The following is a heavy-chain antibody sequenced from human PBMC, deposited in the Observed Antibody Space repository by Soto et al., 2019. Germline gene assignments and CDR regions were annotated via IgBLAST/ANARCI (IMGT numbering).Heavy chain of an antibody. Sequence: SETLSLTCTVSGGSISSNIYYWVWLPQPQGKELEWIRNIHYSGSTNYDSSPQSRVTISIDTSKNQFSLKLSSVTAADTAVYYCARVLRFFGRFDPWGQGTLVTVSS. D-gene: IGHD3-3*01. J-gene: IGHJ5*02. V-gene: IGHV4-39*02. CDR2: IHYSGST. CDR1: GGSISSNIYY. CDR3: ARVLRFFGRFDP.